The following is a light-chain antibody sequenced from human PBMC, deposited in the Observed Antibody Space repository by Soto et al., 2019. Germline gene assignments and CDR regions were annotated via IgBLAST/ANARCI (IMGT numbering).Light chain of an antibody. CDR2: GAS. CDR3: QEYGISPQT. CDR1: QSVSSSY. Sequence: IVWPEYTDTVSLSPGERSTLSCRASQSVSSSYLAWYQQKPGQAPRLLIYGASSRATGIPDRFSGSGSGTDFTLTISRLEPEDFALYYCQEYGISPQTFGHGTKVDI. V-gene: IGKV3-20*01. J-gene: IGKJ1*01.